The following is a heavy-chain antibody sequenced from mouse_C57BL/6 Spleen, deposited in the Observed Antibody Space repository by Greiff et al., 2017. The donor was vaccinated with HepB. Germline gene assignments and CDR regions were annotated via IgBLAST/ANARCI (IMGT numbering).Heavy chain of an antibody. CDR1: GFNIKNTY. CDR3: ARSSYYYGSSYLAWFAY. Sequence: EVQLQQSVAELVRPGASVKLSCTASGFNIKNTYMHWVKQRPEQGLEWIGRIDPANGNTKYAPKFQGKATITADTSSNTAYLQLSSLTSEDTAIYYCARSSYYYGSSYLAWFAYWGQGTLVTVSA. D-gene: IGHD1-1*01. J-gene: IGHJ3*01. V-gene: IGHV14-3*01. CDR2: IDPANGNT.